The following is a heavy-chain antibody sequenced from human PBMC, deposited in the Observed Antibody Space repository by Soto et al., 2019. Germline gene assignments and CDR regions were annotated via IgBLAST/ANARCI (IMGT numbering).Heavy chain of an antibody. Sequence: QVQLVESGGGVVQPGRSLRLSCAASGFTFSSYGMHWVRQAPGKGLEWVAVISYDGSNKYYADSVKGRFTISRDNSKNTLYLQMNSLRAEDTAVYCCAKDSGYVADYWGQGTLVTVSS. V-gene: IGHV3-30*18. CDR1: GFTFSSYG. D-gene: IGHD5-12*01. J-gene: IGHJ4*02. CDR3: AKDSGYVADY. CDR2: ISYDGSNK.